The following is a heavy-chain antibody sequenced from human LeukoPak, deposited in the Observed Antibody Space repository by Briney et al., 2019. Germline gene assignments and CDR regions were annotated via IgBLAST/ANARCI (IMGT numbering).Heavy chain of an antibody. CDR3: AREGGFCFGDTCRFFDF. Sequence: GGSLRLSCAASGFTFSTSSLNWVRQAPGKGLEWVASISSSRSYIYYADPVKGRFTISRDNAKNSLYLQMNSLGAEDTAVYYCAREGGFCFGDTCRFFDFWGQGTLVTVSS. J-gene: IGHJ4*02. CDR2: ISSSRSYI. V-gene: IGHV3-21*01. CDR1: GFTFSTSS. D-gene: IGHD2-15*01.